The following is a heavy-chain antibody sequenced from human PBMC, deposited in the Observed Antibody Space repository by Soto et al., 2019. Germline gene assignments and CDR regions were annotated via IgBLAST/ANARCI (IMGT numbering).Heavy chain of an antibody. CDR3: ARDLGYGSGASVNHYLAY. CDR2: IKMDASEK. CDR1: GFTFGSYW. D-gene: IGHD3-10*01. Sequence: PGGSLRLSCAASGFTFGSYWMSWVRQAPGKGLEWLATIKMDASEKKYVDSVKGRFTMSRDNAKNSLYLQMDSLRAEDAAVYYCARDLGYGSGASVNHYLAYWGHGTLATVSS. V-gene: IGHV3-7*01. J-gene: IGHJ4*01.